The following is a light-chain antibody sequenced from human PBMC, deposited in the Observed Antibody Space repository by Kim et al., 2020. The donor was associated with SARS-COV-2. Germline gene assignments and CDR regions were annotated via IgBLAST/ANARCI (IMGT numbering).Light chain of an antibody. Sequence: GQRVTISCSGSTSNIGSNQVCWYQRLPGTAPKLLIYRNNQRPSGVPDRFSGSKSDTSASLAISGLRSEDEADYYCAAWDDSLGGVVFGGGTQLTVL. J-gene: IGLJ2*01. V-gene: IGLV1-47*01. CDR2: RNN. CDR3: AAWDDSLGGVV. CDR1: TSNIGSNQ.